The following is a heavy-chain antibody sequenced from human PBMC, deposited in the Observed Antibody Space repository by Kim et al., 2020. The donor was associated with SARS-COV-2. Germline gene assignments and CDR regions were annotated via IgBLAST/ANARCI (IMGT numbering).Heavy chain of an antibody. Sequence: GGSLRLSCAASGFTFSDYYMTWIRQAPGKGLEWVSYISTSGKNIYYADSVKGRFTISRDNAKNSLYLQMNSLRAEDTAMYYCARDKASGWSYFYGMDVWGEGTAVTVLS. CDR3: ARDKASGWSYFYGMDV. CDR2: ISTSGKNI. V-gene: IGHV3-11*01. CDR1: GFTFSDYY. D-gene: IGHD6-19*01. J-gene: IGHJ6*04.